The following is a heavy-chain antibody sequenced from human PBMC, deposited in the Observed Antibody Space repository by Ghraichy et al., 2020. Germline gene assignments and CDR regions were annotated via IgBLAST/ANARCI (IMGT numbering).Heavy chain of an antibody. J-gene: IGHJ4*02. CDR3: ARDRSPVTWGISRYALDY. CDR2: ISSSSNYI. Sequence: SCAASGFTFSTYSMNWVRQAPGKGLEWVSSISSSSNYIYYADSVKGRFTISRDNAKNSLYLQMNSLRAEDTAVYFCARDRSPVTWGISRYALDYWGQGTLVTVSS. D-gene: IGHD7-27*01. V-gene: IGHV3-21*01. CDR1: GFTFSTYS.